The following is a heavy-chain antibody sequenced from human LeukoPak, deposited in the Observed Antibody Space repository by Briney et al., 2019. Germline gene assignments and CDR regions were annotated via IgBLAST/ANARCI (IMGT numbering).Heavy chain of an antibody. J-gene: IGHJ4*02. CDR1: RFSFTTYE. CDR2: ISYDGSNK. CDR3: ASFKTYSSGWSD. V-gene: IGHV3-30*04. Sequence: GGPLRLSCAASRFSFTTYEMTWVRQAPGKGLEWVAVISYDGSNKYYADPVKGRFTISRDNSKNTLYLQMNSLRAEDTAVYYCASFKTYSSGWSDWGQGTLVTVSS. D-gene: IGHD6-19*01.